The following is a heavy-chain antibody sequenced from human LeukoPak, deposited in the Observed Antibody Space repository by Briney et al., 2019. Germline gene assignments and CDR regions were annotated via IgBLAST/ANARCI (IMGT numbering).Heavy chain of an antibody. CDR1: GYTFTSYA. D-gene: IGHD2-2*02. CDR3: ARGSYCSSTSCYKAYWYFDL. Sequence: REASVKVSCKASGYTFTSYAISWVRQAPGQGLEWMGGIIPIFGTANYAQKFQGRVTITADESTSTAYMELSSLRSEDTAVYYCARGSYCSSTSCYKAYWYFDLWGRGTLVTVSS. CDR2: IIPIFGTA. J-gene: IGHJ2*01. V-gene: IGHV1-69*13.